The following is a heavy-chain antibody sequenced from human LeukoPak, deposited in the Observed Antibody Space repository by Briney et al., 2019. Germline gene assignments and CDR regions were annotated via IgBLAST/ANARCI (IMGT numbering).Heavy chain of an antibody. V-gene: IGHV3-21*01. CDR3: ATGGDYVWGSYRYTHY. J-gene: IGHJ4*02. CDR1: GFTFSSYS. D-gene: IGHD3-16*02. CDR2: ISSSSSYI. Sequence: GGSLRLSCAASGFTFSSYSMNWVRQAPGKGLEWVSSISSSSSYIYYADSVKGRFTVSRDNAKNSLYLQMNSLRAEDTAVYYCATGGDYVWGSYRYTHYWGQGTLVTVSS.